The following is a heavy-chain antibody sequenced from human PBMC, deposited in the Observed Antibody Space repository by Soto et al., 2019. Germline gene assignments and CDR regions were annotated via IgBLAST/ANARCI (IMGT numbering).Heavy chain of an antibody. CDR3: AKNQGVELVPLATVDWFDP. CDR1: GIIFENFG. J-gene: IGHJ5*02. CDR2: ISGSGFKK. V-gene: IGHV3-23*01. D-gene: IGHD1-26*01. Sequence: GGSLRLSCAASGIIFENFGMSWVRQAPGKGLEWISSISGSGFKKYYADSVKGRFTISRDNSKSTVYLELNNLSAEDTAVYHCAKNQGVELVPLATVDWFDPWGQGSGVTVSS.